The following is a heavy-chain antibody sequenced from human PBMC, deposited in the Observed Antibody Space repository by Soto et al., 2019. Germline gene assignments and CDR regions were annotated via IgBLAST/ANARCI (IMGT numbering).Heavy chain of an antibody. V-gene: IGHV3-21*05. CDR2: RISNSV. CDR3: TRTPDY. CDR1: GFTFXGSA. J-gene: IGHJ4*02. Sequence: SGGSLRLSCAASGFTFXGSAMHWVRQASGKGLEWVCRISNSVYYVDSVRGRFTISRDNSKNSLFLQLNSLRPEDTGFYYCTRTPDYGGPGTLVTVSS.